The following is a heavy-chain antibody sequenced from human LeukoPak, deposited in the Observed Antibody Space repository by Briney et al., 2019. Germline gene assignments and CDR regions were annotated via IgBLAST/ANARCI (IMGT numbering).Heavy chain of an antibody. CDR2: ISGSGGST. D-gene: IGHD2-2*01. CDR3: ARDGLVVPAAITAFNWFDP. CDR1: GFTFSSYA. Sequence: GGSLRLSCAASGFTFSSYAMSWVRQAPGKGLEWVSAISGSGGSTYYADSVKGRFTISRDNSKNTLYLQMNSLRAEDTAVYYCARDGLVVPAAITAFNWFDPCGQGTLVTVSS. V-gene: IGHV3-23*01. J-gene: IGHJ5*02.